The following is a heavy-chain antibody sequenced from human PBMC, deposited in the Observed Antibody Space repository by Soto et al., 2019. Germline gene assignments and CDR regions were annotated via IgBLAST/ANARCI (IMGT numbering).Heavy chain of an antibody. CDR2: INHSGST. J-gene: IGHJ6*02. V-gene: IGHV4-34*01. CDR1: GGSFSGYY. Sequence: LSLTCAVYGGSFSGYYWSWIRQPPGKGLEWIGEINHSGSTNYYPSLKSRVAISVDTSKNQFSLRLTSVTAADMAVYYCARTTWGFHYYDRKQYDMDVWGQGTTVTVSS. D-gene: IGHD3-22*01. CDR3: ARTTWGFHYYDRKQYDMDV.